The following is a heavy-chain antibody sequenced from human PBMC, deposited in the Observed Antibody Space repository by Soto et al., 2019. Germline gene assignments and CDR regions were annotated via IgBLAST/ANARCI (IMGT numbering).Heavy chain of an antibody. CDR1: GDSISSYS. CDR2: IHYNGNT. CDR3: ASVGNLARWIQPLDS. Sequence: PSETLSLTCTVSGDSISSYSWSWIRQPPGKGLEWIGNIHYNGNTKYSPSLKSRVTMSVDTSKNHFSLKLISVTTADTAVYFCASVGNLARWIQPLDSCGQLTLVTVSS. D-gene: IGHD1-26*01. V-gene: IGHV4-59*01. J-gene: IGHJ4*02.